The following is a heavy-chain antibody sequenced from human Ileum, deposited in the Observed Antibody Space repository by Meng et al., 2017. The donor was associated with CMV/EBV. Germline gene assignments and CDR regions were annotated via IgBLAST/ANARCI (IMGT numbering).Heavy chain of an antibody. D-gene: IGHD6-13*01. CDR1: GFPFSSYA. J-gene: IGHJ4*02. CDR2: IYGGGSVT. V-gene: IGHV3-23*03. Sequence: SGFPFSSYAMCWVRQAPGKGLEWVSFIYGGGSVTYYADSVKGRFTISRDMAKNTVYLQMNSLRAEDTAVYFCAKGGVGYSGSYYFEHWGQGALVTVSS. CDR3: AKGGVGYSGSYYFEH.